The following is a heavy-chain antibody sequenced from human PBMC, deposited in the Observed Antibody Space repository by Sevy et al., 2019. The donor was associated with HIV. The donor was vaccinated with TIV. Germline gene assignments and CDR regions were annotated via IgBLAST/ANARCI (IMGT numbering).Heavy chain of an antibody. J-gene: IGHJ4*02. V-gene: IGHV3-73*01. CDR1: GFTFSGSA. CDR3: ARHYIDCSGGSCSSDYFDY. Sequence: GGSLRLSCAASGFTFSGSAMHWVRQASGKGLEWIGHIKNKGNNYATAYGASVKGRFTIPRDDSKNTAYLQMNSLKTEDTAMYYCARHYIDCSGGSCSSDYFDYWGQGTLVTVSS. D-gene: IGHD2-15*01. CDR2: IKNKGNNYAT.